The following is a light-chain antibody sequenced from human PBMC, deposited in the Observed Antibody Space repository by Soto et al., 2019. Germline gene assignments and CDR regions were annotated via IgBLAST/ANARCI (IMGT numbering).Light chain of an antibody. J-gene: IGKJ1*01. CDR2: KAS. Sequence: DILLTQAPYTLSGSVSKDVANARGASQTISSWLAWYQQKPGKAPKLLIYKASTLKSGVPSRFSGSGSGTEFTLTISSLQPEDFATYYCLQHNSYPWTFGQGTKVDIK. CDR1: QTISSW. CDR3: LQHNSYPWT. V-gene: IGKV1-5*03.